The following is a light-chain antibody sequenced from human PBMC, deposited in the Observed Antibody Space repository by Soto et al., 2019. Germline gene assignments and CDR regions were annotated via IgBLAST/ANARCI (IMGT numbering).Light chain of an antibody. Sequence: DIQMTQSPLSLSASVGDTVSISCRASQTIISYLSWYQQKPGKAPKLLIHGASTLQGGVPSRFSGSGSGTDFTLIISGLQPEDFATYHCQQSYSVPITFGQGTRLEMK. J-gene: IGKJ5*01. CDR2: GAS. CDR1: QTIISY. V-gene: IGKV1-39*01. CDR3: QQSYSVPIT.